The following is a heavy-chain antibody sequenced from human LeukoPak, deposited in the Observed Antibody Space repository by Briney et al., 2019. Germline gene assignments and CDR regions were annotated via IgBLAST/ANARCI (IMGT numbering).Heavy chain of an antibody. CDR2: INPSGGST. CDR1: GYTFTSYY. Sequence: GASVKVSCKASGYTFTSYYMHWVRQAPGQGLEWMGIINPSGGSTSYAQKFQGRVTMTRDTSTSTVYMELSSLRSEDTAVYYCARDSTYGDYPAGYFDYWGQGTLVTVSS. CDR3: ARDSTYGDYPAGYFDY. J-gene: IGHJ4*02. D-gene: IGHD4-17*01. V-gene: IGHV1-46*01.